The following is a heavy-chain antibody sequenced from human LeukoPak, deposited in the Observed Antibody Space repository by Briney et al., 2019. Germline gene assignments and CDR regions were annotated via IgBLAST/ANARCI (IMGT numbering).Heavy chain of an antibody. J-gene: IGHJ4*02. V-gene: IGHV4-59*01. CDR2: VHYSGTT. CDR3: ARGGRSGSYTYYFDY. CDR1: GGTISGYY. Sequence: PSETLSLTCTVSGGTISGYYWSWIRQPPGQGLEWIGNVHYSGTTNYSPSPKSRVTISVDSSKKQFSLKLTSVTAADTAVYYCARGGRSGSYTYYFDYWGLGSLVTVSS. D-gene: IGHD1-26*01.